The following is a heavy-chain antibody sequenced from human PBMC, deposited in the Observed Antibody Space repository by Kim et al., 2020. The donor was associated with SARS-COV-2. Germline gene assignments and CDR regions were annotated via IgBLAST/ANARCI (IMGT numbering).Heavy chain of an antibody. Sequence: STSYAQKFQGRVTMTRDTSTSTVYMELSSLRSEDTAVYYCARANSSSSDYWGQGTLVTVSS. V-gene: IGHV1-46*01. CDR3: ARANSSSSDY. CDR2: ST. D-gene: IGHD6-13*01. J-gene: IGHJ4*02.